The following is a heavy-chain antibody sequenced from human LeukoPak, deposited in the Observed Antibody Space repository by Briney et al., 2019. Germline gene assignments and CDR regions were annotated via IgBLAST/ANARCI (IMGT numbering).Heavy chain of an antibody. Sequence: ASVKVSCKASGYTFTSHYMHWVRQAPGQGLEWMGIINPSGGSTSYAQKFQGRVTMTRDMSTSTVYMELSSLRSEDTAVYYCARDWGIAAAGYGYWGQGTLVTVSS. CDR1: GYTFTSHY. J-gene: IGHJ4*02. CDR3: ARDWGIAAAGYGY. D-gene: IGHD6-13*01. V-gene: IGHV1-46*01. CDR2: INPSGGST.